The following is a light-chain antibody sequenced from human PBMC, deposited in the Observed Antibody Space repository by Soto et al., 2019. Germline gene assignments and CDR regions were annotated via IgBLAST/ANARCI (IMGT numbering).Light chain of an antibody. CDR3: SSYTSSSTPYV. CDR1: SNDVGGYNY. CDR2: DVT. Sequence: QSALTQPASVSGSPGQSIAISCTGTSNDVGGYNYVSWYQQHPVKAPQLIIYDVTNRPSGVSDRFSGSKSGNTASLTISGLQAEDEADYYCSSYTSSSTPYVFGTGTKATV. J-gene: IGLJ1*01. V-gene: IGLV2-14*01.